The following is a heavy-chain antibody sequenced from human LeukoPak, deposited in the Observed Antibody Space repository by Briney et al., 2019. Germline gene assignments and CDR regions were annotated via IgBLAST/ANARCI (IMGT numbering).Heavy chain of an antibody. J-gene: IGHJ1*01. CDR3: AATYCSGGSCYGYFQH. D-gene: IGHD2-15*01. Sequence: GESLKISCKGSGYSFTSYWIGWVRQMPGKGQEWMGIIYPGDSDTRYSPSFQGQVTISADKSISTAYLQWSSLKASDTAMYYCAATYCSGGSCYGYFQHWGQGTLVTVSS. V-gene: IGHV5-51*01. CDR2: IYPGDSDT. CDR1: GYSFTSYW.